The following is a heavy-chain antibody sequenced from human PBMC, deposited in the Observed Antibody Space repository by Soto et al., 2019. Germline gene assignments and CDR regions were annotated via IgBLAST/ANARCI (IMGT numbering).Heavy chain of an antibody. Sequence: ASVKVSCKASGYTFTGYYMHWVRQAPGQGLEWMGWINPNSGGTNYAQKFQGWVTMTRDTSISTAYMELSRLRSDDTAVYYCAGGGELERRRYYYYDMDVWGKGTTVTVSS. V-gene: IGHV1-2*04. CDR2: INPNSGGT. J-gene: IGHJ6*03. D-gene: IGHD1-1*01. CDR1: GYTFTGYY. CDR3: AGGGELERRRYYYYDMDV.